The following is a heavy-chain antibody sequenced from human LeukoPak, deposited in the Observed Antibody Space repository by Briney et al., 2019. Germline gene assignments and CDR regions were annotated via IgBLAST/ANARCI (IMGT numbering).Heavy chain of an antibody. V-gene: IGHV3-23*01. Sequence: GGSLRLSCAASGFTVSINYMSWVRQAPGKGLEWVSAISGSGGSTYYADSVKGRFTISRDNSKNTLYLQMNSLRAEDTAVYYCPNSYYDSSGYYMDAFDIWGQGTMVTVSS. CDR2: ISGSGGST. CDR3: PNSYYDSSGYYMDAFDI. J-gene: IGHJ3*02. CDR1: GFTVSINY. D-gene: IGHD3-22*01.